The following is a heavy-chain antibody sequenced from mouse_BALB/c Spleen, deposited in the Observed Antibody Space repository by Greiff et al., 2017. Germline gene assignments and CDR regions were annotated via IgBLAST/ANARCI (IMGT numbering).Heavy chain of an antibody. V-gene: IGHV1-15*01. CDR1: GFTFTDYE. CDR3: ARWDFDYDGSSASWFAY. CDR2: IDPETGGT. J-gene: IGHJ3*01. D-gene: IGHD1-1*01. Sequence: VKLMESGAELVRPGASVTLSCTASGFTFTDYEMHWVQQTPVHGLEWIGAIDPETGGTAYTQKFKGKATLTADKSSSTDYMELRSLTSEDSAVYYCARWDFDYDGSSASWFAYWGQGTLVTVSA.